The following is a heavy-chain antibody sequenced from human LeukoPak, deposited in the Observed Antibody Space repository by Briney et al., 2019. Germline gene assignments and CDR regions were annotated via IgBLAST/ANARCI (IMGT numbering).Heavy chain of an antibody. J-gene: IGHJ5*02. CDR3: ARGYGDYEGENWFDP. D-gene: IGHD4-17*01. CDR2: INHSGST. V-gene: IGHV4-34*01. CDR1: GGSFSGYC. Sequence: SETLSLTCAVYGGSFSGYCWSWIRQPPGKGLEWIGEINHSGSTNYNPSLKSRVTILVDTSKNQFSLKLSSVTAADTAVYYCARGYGDYEGENWFDPWGQGTLVTVSS.